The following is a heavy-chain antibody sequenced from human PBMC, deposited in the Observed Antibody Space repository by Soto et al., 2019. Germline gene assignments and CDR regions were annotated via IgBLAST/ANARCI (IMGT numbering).Heavy chain of an antibody. CDR1: GFTFSGYY. J-gene: IGHJ3*02. V-gene: IGHV3-11*05. D-gene: IGHD1-26*01. CDR2: IAGTSYYT. Sequence: QVQLVESGGGLVEPGGSLRLSCGASGFTFSGYYMTWIRQAPGKGLEWVSYIAGTSYYTNYADSVKGRFIISRDNAKSSLYLQMKSLRAEDTAVYYCARAKSSGRDDAFDIWGQGTVVTVSS. CDR3: ARAKSSGRDDAFDI.